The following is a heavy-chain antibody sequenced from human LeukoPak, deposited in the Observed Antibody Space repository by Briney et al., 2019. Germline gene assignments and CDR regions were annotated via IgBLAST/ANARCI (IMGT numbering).Heavy chain of an antibody. Sequence: GGSLRLSCAASGFTFSSYGMHWVRQAPGKGQEWVAFIRYDGSNKYYADSVKGRFTISRDNSKNTLYLQMNSLRAEDTAVYYCAKDTRVLSYYYYYYYMDVWGKGTTVTISS. J-gene: IGHJ6*03. D-gene: IGHD1-26*01. CDR2: IRYDGSNK. CDR3: AKDTRVLSYYYYYYYMDV. V-gene: IGHV3-30*02. CDR1: GFTFSSYG.